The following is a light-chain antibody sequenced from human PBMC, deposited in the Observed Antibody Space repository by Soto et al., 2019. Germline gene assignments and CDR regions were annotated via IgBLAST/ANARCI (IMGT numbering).Light chain of an antibody. CDR1: QSVSSSY. CDR3: QQYHNSPIM. J-gene: IGKJ1*01. V-gene: IGKV3-20*01. CDR2: GAS. Sequence: EIVLTQSPGTLSLSPGERATLSCRASQSVSSSYLAWYQQKPGQAPRVLTYGASSRATGIPDRFSGSGSGTDFTLTISRLEPEDFAVYYCQQYHNSPIMFGHGTKVDIK.